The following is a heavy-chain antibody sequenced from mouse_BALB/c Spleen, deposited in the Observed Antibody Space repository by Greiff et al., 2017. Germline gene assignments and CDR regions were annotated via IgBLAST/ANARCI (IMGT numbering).Heavy chain of an antibody. CDR2: IYPGDGDT. J-gene: IGHJ4*01. V-gene: IGHV1-87*01. D-gene: IGHD2-4*01. CDR3: ARSGMIAYAMDY. Sequence: VQRVESGAELARPGASVKLSCKASGYTFTSYWMQWVKQRPGQGLEWIGAIYPGDGDTRYTQKFKGKATLTADKSSSTAYMQLSSLASEDSAVYYCARSGMIAYAMDYWGQGTSVTVSA. CDR1: GYTFTSYW.